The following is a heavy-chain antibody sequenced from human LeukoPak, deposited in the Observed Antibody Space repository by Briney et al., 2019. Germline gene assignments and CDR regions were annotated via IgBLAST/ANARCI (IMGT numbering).Heavy chain of an antibody. J-gene: IGHJ4*02. D-gene: IGHD6-19*01. CDR3: AKSGGDSSGWYDY. Sequence: PGRSLRLSCAASGFTFSSYGMHWVRQAPGKGLEWVAVIWYDGSNKYYADSVKGRFTISRDNSKNTLYLQMNSLRAEDTAVYYCAKSGGDSSGWYDYWGQGTLVTVSS. V-gene: IGHV3-33*06. CDR1: GFTFSSYG. CDR2: IWYDGSNK.